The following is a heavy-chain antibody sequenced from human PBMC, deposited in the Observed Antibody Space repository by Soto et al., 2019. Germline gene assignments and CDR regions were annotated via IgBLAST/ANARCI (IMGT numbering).Heavy chain of an antibody. Sequence: EVQLVETGGDLIQPGGSLSLSCAASGLTVSSDSMTWVRQAPGKGLEWISIIYSDNNTDYADSVKGRFSISRDTSKNILYLQMNSLRAEDTAEYYCARHYSAMGVWGQGTAVTVSS. J-gene: IGHJ6*02. CDR1: GLTVSSDS. CDR3: ARHYSAMGV. V-gene: IGHV3-53*02. CDR2: IYSDNNT.